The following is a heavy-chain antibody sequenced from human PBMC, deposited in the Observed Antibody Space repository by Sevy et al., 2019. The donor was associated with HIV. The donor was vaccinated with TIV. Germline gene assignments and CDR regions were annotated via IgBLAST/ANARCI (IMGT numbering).Heavy chain of an antibody. CDR2: ISYDGSNK. J-gene: IGHJ3*02. CDR1: GFTFSSYA. CDR3: ARDRKADYGGNLGVAFDI. V-gene: IGHV3-30-3*01. Sequence: GGSLRLSCAASGFTFSSYAMHWVRQAPGKGLEWVAVISYDGSNKYYADSVKGRFTISRDNSKNTQYLQMNSLRAEDTAVYYGARDRKADYGGNLGVAFDIWGQGTMVTVSS. D-gene: IGHD4-17*01.